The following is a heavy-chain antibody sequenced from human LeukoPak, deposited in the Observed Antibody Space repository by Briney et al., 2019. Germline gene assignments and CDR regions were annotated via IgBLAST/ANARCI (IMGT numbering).Heavy chain of an antibody. CDR1: GASFSDYY. CDR2: IYYSGST. V-gene: IGHV4-59*01. CDR3: ARAPGPYCGGDCQGPFDY. Sequence: SETLSLTCAVYGASFSDYYWSWIRQPPGKGLEWIGYIYYSGSTNYNPSLKSRVTISVDTSKNQFSLKLSSVTAADTAVYYCARAPGPYCGGDCQGPFDYWGQGTLVTVSS. J-gene: IGHJ4*02. D-gene: IGHD2-21*02.